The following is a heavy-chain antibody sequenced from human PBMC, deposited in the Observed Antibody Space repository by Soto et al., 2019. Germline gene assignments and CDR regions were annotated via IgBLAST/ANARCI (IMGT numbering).Heavy chain of an antibody. CDR1: GCTFHNHA. J-gene: IGHJ5*01. V-gene: IGHV3-23*01. CDR3: AKDPNYDFWSGPFDS. Sequence: GGSLRLSWAAAGCTFHNHAMSWVRQAPGEGLEWVSAISGNGVNTYYADPVKGRFTISRDNSKNTLFLQMNSLRAEDTAIYYCAKDPNYDFWSGPFDSWGQGTLVTVSS. D-gene: IGHD3-3*01. CDR2: ISGNGVNT.